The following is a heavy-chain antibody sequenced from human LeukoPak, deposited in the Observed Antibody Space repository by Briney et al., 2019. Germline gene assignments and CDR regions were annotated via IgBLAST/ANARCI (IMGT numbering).Heavy chain of an antibody. CDR2: INSDGSST. CDR1: GFTFSSYW. Sequence: GGSLRLSCAASGFTFSSYWMHWVRQAPGKGLVWVSRINSDGSSTSYADSVKGRFTISRDNAKNTLYLQMNSLRAEDTAVYYCAKLGSMGWLFDYWGQGTLVTVSP. CDR3: AKLGSMGWLFDY. V-gene: IGHV3-74*01. D-gene: IGHD6-13*01. J-gene: IGHJ4*02.